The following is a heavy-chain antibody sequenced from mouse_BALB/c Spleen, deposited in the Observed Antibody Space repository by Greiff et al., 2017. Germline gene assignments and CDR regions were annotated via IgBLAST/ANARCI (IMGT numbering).Heavy chain of an antibody. Sequence: EVKLMESGAELVRSGASVKLSCTASGFNIKDYYMHWVKQRPEQGLEWIGWIDPENGDTEYAPKFQGKATMTADTSSNTAYLQLSSLTSEDTAVYYCNAIYDGYTGAMDYWGQGTSVTVSS. V-gene: IGHV14-4*02. J-gene: IGHJ4*01. CDR2: IDPENGDT. D-gene: IGHD2-3*01. CDR1: GFNIKDYY. CDR3: NAIYDGYTGAMDY.